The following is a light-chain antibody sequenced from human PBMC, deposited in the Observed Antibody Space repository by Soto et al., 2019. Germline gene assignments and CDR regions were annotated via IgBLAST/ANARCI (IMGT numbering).Light chain of an antibody. V-gene: IGLV2-8*01. J-gene: IGLJ2*01. CDR3: SSYAGSNIVV. CDR2: EVS. CDR1: SSDVGGYNY. Sequence: QSALTQPPSASGSPGRSVTMSCTGTSSDVGGYNYVSWYQHHPGKAPKLMIYEVSKRPSGVPDRFSGSKSGNTASLTVSGLQAEDEADYYCSSYAGSNIVVFGGGTKLTVL.